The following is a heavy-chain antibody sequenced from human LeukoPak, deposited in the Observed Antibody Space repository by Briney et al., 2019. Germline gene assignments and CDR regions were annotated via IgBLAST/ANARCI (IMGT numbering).Heavy chain of an antibody. CDR1: GGSISSYY. D-gene: IGHD3-22*01. Sequence: SETLSLTCTVSGGSISSYYWSWIRQPPGKGLEWIGYIYYSGSTNYNPSLKSRVTISVDTSKNQFSLKLSSVTAADTAVYYCARDGGDYYDSSGYYPDAFDIWGQGTMVTVSS. V-gene: IGHV4-59*01. CDR3: ARDGGDYYDSSGYYPDAFDI. J-gene: IGHJ3*02. CDR2: IYYSGST.